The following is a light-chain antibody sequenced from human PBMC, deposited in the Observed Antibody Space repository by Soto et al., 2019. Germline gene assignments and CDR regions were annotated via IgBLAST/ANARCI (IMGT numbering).Light chain of an antibody. CDR3: QHYNSHSSYT. CDR2: KAS. CDR1: QSISSW. J-gene: IGKJ2*01. Sequence: DIQMTQSPSTLSASVGDRVTITCRASQSISSWLAWYQQKPGKAPKLLIYKASSLGSGVPSRFSGSGSGTEFTLTISSLQAEDFAIYYCQHYNSHSSYTFGQGTKLEIK. V-gene: IGKV1-5*03.